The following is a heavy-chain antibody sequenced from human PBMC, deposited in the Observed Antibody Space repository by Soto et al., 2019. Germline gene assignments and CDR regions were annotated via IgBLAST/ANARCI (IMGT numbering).Heavy chain of an antibody. CDR2: INHSGST. CDR3: ARGPSPLDP. V-gene: IGHV4-34*01. Sequence: SETLSLTCAVYGGSFSGYYWSWIRQPPGKGLEWIGEINHSGSTNYNPSLKSRVTISVDTSKNQFSLQLNSVTPEDTAVYYCARGPSPLDPWGQGILVT. CDR1: GGSFSGYY. J-gene: IGHJ5*02.